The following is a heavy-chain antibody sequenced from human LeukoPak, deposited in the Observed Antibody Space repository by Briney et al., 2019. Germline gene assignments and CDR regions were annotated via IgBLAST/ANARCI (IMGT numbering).Heavy chain of an antibody. Sequence: NSSETLSLTCTVSGGSISSYYWSWLRQPPGKGLEWGGYIYYSGSTNYNPSLKSRVTISVDTSKNQFSLKLSSVTAADTAVYYCARGRDGYNGDYFDYWGQGTLVTVSS. CDR2: IYYSGST. D-gene: IGHD5-24*01. CDR1: GGSISSYY. V-gene: IGHV4-59*01. CDR3: ARGRDGYNGDYFDY. J-gene: IGHJ4*02.